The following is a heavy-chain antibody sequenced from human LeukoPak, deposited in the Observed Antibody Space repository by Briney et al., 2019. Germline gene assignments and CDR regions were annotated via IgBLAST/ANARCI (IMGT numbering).Heavy chain of an antibody. Sequence: GGSLRLSCAASGFTVSSNYMSWVRQAPGKGLEWVSYISSSGSTIYYADSVKGRFTISRDNAKNSLYLQMNSLRAEDTAVYYCAKEGDFWSGYHDYWGQGTLVTVSS. CDR2: ISSSGSTI. J-gene: IGHJ4*02. D-gene: IGHD3-3*01. CDR3: AKEGDFWSGYHDY. CDR1: GFTVSSNY. V-gene: IGHV3-11*01.